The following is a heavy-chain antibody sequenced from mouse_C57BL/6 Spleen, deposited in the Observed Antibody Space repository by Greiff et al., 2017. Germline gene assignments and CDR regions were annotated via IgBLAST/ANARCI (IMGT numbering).Heavy chain of an antibody. J-gene: IGHJ4*01. V-gene: IGHV1-82*01. CDR1: GYAFSSSW. D-gene: IGHD3-1*01. CDR2: IYPGDGDT. Sequence: QVQLKESGPELVKPGASVKISCKASGYAFSSSWMNWVKQRPGKGLEWIGRIYPGDGDTNYNGKFKGKATLTADKSSSTAYMQLSSLTSEDSAVYFCAREGYKGGAMDYWGQGTSVTVSS. CDR3: AREGYKGGAMDY.